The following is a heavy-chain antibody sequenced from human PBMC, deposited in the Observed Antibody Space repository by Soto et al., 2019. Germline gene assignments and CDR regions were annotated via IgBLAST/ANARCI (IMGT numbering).Heavy chain of an antibody. CDR1: GFTFSAYW. CDR3: ARGYNSALDY. Sequence: GGSLRLSYAVSGFTFSAYWMSRVRQAPGKGLEWVANIKQDGSEKYYVDSVKGRFTISRDNAKNSLYLQMNSLRAEDTALYYCARGYNSALDYWGQGALVTVSS. CDR2: IKQDGSEK. J-gene: IGHJ4*02. V-gene: IGHV3-7*01. D-gene: IGHD6-19*01.